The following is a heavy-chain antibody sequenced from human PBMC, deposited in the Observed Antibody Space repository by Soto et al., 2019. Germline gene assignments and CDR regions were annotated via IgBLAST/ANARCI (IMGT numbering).Heavy chain of an antibody. J-gene: IGHJ4*02. CDR3: ARGTGYSSGWYFDY. V-gene: IGHV3-30-3*01. CDR1: GFTFSSYA. CDR2: ISYDGSNK. D-gene: IGHD6-19*01. Sequence: QVQLVESGGGVVQPGRSLRLSCAASGFTFSSYAMHWVRQAPGKGLEWVAVISYDGSNKYYADSVKGRFTISRDNSKNPLYLQMNSLRAEDTAVYYCARGTGYSSGWYFDYWGQGTLVTVSS.